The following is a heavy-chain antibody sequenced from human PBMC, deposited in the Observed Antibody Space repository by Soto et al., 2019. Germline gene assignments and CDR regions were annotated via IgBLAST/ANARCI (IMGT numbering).Heavy chain of an antibody. V-gene: IGHV1-69*12. CDR2: IIPIFGTA. Sequence: QVQLVQSGAEVKKPGSSVKVSCKASGGTFSSYAISWVRQAPGQGLEWMGGIIPIFGTANYAQKFQGRVTITADESTSTAYMELSRLRSEDTAVYYCAREGVVVAAKYYYGMDVWGQGTTVTVSS. CDR3: AREGVVVAAKYYYGMDV. J-gene: IGHJ6*02. D-gene: IGHD2-15*01. CDR1: GGTFSSYA.